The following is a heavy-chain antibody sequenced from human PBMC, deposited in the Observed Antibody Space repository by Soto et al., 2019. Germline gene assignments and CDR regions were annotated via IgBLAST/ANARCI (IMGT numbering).Heavy chain of an antibody. Sequence: PSETLSLTCTVSGGSISSSIYYWGWIRQPPGKGLEWIGSIYYSGSTYYNPSLKSRVTISVDTSKNQFSLKLSSVTAADTAVYYCARHYYADPFDYWGQGTLVTVSS. V-gene: IGHV4-39*01. D-gene: IGHD3-10*01. J-gene: IGHJ4*02. CDR2: IYYSGST. CDR1: GGSISSSIYY. CDR3: ARHYYADPFDY.